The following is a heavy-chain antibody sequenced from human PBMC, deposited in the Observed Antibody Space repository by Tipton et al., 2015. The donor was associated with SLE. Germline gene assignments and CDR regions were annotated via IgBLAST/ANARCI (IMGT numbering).Heavy chain of an antibody. CDR2: ISSSSTI. V-gene: IGHV3-48*01. J-gene: IGHJ4*02. CDR3: ARGGDTAMVPFDY. Sequence: SLRLSCAASGFTFSSYSMNWVRQAPGKGLEWVSYISSSSTIYYADSVKGRFTISRDNSKNTLYLQMNSLRAEDTAVYYCARGGDTAMVPFDYWGQGTLVTVSS. D-gene: IGHD5-18*01. CDR1: GFTFSSYS.